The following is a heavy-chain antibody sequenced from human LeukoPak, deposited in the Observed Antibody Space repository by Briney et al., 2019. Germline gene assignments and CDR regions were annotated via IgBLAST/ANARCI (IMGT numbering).Heavy chain of an antibody. CDR3: ARDSGLMVYARPNDAFDI. CDR1: VGTFSSYA. CDR2: IIPIFGTA. Sequence: SVKVSCKASVGTFSSYAISWERQAPGQGLEWMGGIIPIFGTANYAQKFQGRVTITTDESTSTAYMELSSLRSEDTAVYYCARDSGLMVYARPNDAFDIWGQGTMVTVSS. D-gene: IGHD2-8*01. J-gene: IGHJ3*02. V-gene: IGHV1-69*05.